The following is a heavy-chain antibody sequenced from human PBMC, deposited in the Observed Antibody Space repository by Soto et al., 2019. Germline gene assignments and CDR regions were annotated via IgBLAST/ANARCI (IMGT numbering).Heavy chain of an antibody. CDR2: IYHSGST. D-gene: IGHD3-22*01. V-gene: IGHV4-4*02. CDR3: XXHFXDSSXXYGP. J-gene: IGHJ5*02. CDR1: GGSISSSNW. Sequence: QVQLQESGPGLVKPSGTLSLTCAVSGGSISSSNWWSWVRQPPGKGLEWIGEIYHSGSTNYNPSLKRRVTISVDKSKNQFSLKLSSVTAXDTAVYYCXXHFXDSSXXYGPWGQGTLVTVSS.